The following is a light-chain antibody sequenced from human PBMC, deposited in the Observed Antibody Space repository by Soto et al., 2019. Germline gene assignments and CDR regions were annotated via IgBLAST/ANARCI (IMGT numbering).Light chain of an antibody. J-gene: IGKJ4*01. CDR3: QQYGSSPT. CDR2: GAS. V-gene: IGKV3-20*01. Sequence: EIVLTQSPGTLSLSPGERATLSCRASQSVSSSYLAWYQQKPGQAPSLLIYGASSRATGIPDRFSGSGSGTDFTLTISRLEPEDFAVYYCQQYGSSPTFGGGTKVEIK. CDR1: QSVSSSY.